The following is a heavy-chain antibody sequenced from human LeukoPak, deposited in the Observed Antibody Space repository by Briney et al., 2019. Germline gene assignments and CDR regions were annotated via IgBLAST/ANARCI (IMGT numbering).Heavy chain of an antibody. D-gene: IGHD3-10*01. J-gene: IGHJ6*03. CDR2: INPNSGGT. CDR3: ARTYYYGSGSTDYYYYYYMDV. CDR1: GYTFTGYY. V-gene: IGHV1-2*06. Sequence: ASVKVSCKXSGYTFTGYYMHWVRQAPGQGLEWVGRINPNSGGTNYSQKFQGRVTMTRDTSVSTAYMELSRLRSDDTAVYYCARTYYYGSGSTDYYYYYYMDVWGKGTTVTVSS.